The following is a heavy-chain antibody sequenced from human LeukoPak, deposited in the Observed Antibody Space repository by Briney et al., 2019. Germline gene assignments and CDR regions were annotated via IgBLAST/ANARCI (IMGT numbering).Heavy chain of an antibody. V-gene: IGHV4-59*08. J-gene: IGHJ5*02. CDR1: GDSITSSY. D-gene: IGHD1-1*01. CDR3: TRHGENWKIDA. Sequence: SETLSLTCIVSGDSITSSYWSWVRQPPGEGLDWIGHISYTGSSKCNPSLGSRVAISADTSRNQFSLKMTYVTAADTAVYFCTRHGENWKIDAWGQGTPVTVSS. CDR2: ISYTGSS.